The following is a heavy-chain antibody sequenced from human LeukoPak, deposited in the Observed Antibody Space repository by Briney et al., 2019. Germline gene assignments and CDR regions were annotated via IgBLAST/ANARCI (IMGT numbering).Heavy chain of an antibody. D-gene: IGHD3-10*01. CDR3: VRIRGFGADYYYYYMDV. Sequence: SETLSLTCAVSGGSISSRNWWSWVRQPPGKGLEWIAEIHHSGNINYNPSLKSRVTISVDKSKNQFSLKLSSVTAADTAVYYCVRIRGFGADYYYYYMDVWGKGSTVTVSS. V-gene: IGHV4-4*02. CDR1: GGSISSRNW. J-gene: IGHJ6*03. CDR2: IHHSGNI.